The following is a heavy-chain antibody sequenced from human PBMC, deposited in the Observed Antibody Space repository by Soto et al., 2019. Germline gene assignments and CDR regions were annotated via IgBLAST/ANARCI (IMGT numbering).Heavy chain of an antibody. CDR2: ISYDGSNK. J-gene: IGHJ4*02. CDR1: GFTFSSYG. CDR3: AKLYSSGWIDY. D-gene: IGHD6-19*01. Sequence: QVQLVESGGGVVQPGRSLRLSCAASGFTFSSYGMHWVRQAPGKGLEWVAVISYDGSNKYYADSVKGRFTISRDNSKNTLYLQMNSLRAEDTAVYYCAKLYSSGWIDYWGQGTLVTVSS. V-gene: IGHV3-30*18.